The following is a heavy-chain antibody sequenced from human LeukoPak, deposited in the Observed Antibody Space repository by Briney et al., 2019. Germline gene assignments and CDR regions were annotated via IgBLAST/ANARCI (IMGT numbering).Heavy chain of an antibody. V-gene: IGHV3-21*01. CDR3: VRDVGYCSGGSCSNFDY. D-gene: IGHD2-15*01. J-gene: IGHJ4*02. CDR1: GFTFSSYS. Sequence: GGTLRLSCAASGFTFSSYSMNWVRQAPGKGLEWVSSISSSTSYINYADSVKGRFTSSRDNAKNSLYLQMNSLRAEDTALHYCVRDVGYCSGGSCSNFDYWGQGTLVTVSS. CDR2: ISSSTSYI.